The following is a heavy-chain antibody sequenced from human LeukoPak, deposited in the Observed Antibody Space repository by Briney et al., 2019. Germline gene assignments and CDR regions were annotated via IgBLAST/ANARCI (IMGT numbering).Heavy chain of an antibody. CDR3: AKETRYCRGGSCYSAPFGY. J-gene: IGHJ4*02. Sequence: GGSLRLSCAASGFTFSSYAMSWVRQAPGKGLEWVSLISDSGGSTYYADSVKGRFTISRDNSKNTLYLQMNSLRADDTAVYYCAKETRYCRGGSCYSAPFGYWGQGTLVTVSS. V-gene: IGHV3-23*01. CDR2: ISDSGGST. D-gene: IGHD2-15*01. CDR1: GFTFSSYA.